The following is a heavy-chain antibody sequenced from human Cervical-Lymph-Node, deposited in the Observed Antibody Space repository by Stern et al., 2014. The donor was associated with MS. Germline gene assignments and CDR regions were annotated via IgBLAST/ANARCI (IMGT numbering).Heavy chain of an antibody. Sequence: QVQLQESGPGLVKPSQTLSLTCTVSGGSIRSGDYYWSWIRQPPGKGLEWIGYIHYSGTTYYNPSLRSRLTISLDTSKDQFSVKLSSVTAADTAVYFCARLANDAFDFWGQGTMVTVSP. CDR2: IHYSGTT. CDR3: ARLANDAFDF. V-gene: IGHV4-30-4*08. CDR1: GGSIRSGDYY. J-gene: IGHJ3*01.